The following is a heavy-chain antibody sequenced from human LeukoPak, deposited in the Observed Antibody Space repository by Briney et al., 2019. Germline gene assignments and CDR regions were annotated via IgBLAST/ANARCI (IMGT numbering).Heavy chain of an antibody. CDR2: ISYDGSNK. Sequence: HPGGSLRLSCAASGFTFSSYAMHWVRQAPGKWLEWVAVISYDGSNKYYADSVKGRFTISRDNSKNTLYLQMNSLRAEDTAVYYCARVRVYFAMGDAFDIWGQGTMVTVSS. V-gene: IGHV3-30*04. CDR1: GFTFSSYA. J-gene: IGHJ3*02. D-gene: IGHD5-18*01. CDR3: ARVRVYFAMGDAFDI.